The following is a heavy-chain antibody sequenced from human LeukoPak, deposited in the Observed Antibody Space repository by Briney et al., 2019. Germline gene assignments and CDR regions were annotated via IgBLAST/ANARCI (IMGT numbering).Heavy chain of an antibody. D-gene: IGHD3-3*01. Sequence: SSETQTLPCTVSGGFLSCYYWRWIRQPPGKGLEGSGYIYYSGSTNYNLSLKSRVNISVDTSKNQFSLKLSSVTAADTAVYYCARGVFGVVIIGDYFALDYWGQGTLVTVSS. CDR2: IYYSGST. CDR3: ARGVFGVVIIGDYFALDY. V-gene: IGHV4-59*01. J-gene: IGHJ4*02. CDR1: GGFLSCYY.